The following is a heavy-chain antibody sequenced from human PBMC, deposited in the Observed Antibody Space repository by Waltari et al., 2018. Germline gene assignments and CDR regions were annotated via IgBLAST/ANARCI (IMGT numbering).Heavy chain of an antibody. V-gene: IGHV3-23*01. D-gene: IGHD3-10*01. J-gene: IGHJ3*02. CDR2: VSGSGTNT. Sequence: EVQVLESGGGLVQPGGSLRLSCAASGFPFSSYAMTWVRQAPGKGLEWVASVSGSGTNTNYADSVKGRFTLSRDNSKNTLHLQMNSLRAEDTAVYYCAKAVEIWFYAFDIWGQGQWSPSLQ. CDR3: AKAVEIWFYAFDI. CDR1: GFPFSSYA.